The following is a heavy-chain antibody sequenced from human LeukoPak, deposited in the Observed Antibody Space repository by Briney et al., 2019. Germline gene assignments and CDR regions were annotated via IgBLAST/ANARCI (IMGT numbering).Heavy chain of an antibody. Sequence: SETLSLTCAVSGYSISSGYYWGWIRQPPGKGLEWIGSIYHSGSTYYNPSLKSRVTISVDTSKNQFSLKLSSVTAADTAVYYCRGLYYYYYMDVWGKGTTVTVSS. CDR2: IYHSGST. CDR3: RGLYYYYYMDV. V-gene: IGHV4-38-2*01. D-gene: IGHD3-16*01. CDR1: GYSISSGYY. J-gene: IGHJ6*03.